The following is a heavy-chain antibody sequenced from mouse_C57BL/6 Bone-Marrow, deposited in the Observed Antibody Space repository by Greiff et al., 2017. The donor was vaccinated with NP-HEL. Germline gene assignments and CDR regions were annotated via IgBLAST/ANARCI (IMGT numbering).Heavy chain of an antibody. CDR3: TRELLGYGSSDLDWYFDV. CDR2: IDPETGGT. J-gene: IGHJ1*03. D-gene: IGHD1-1*01. CDR1: GYTFTDYE. Sequence: QVQLQQSGAELVRPGASVTLSCKASGYTFTDYEMHWVKQTPVHGLEWIGAIDPETGGTAYNQKFKGKAILTADKSSSTAYTELRSLTSEDSAVYYCTRELLGYGSSDLDWYFDVWGTGTAVTVSS. V-gene: IGHV1-15*01.